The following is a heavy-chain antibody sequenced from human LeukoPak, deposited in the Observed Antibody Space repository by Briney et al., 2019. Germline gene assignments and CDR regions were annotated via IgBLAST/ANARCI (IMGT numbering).Heavy chain of an antibody. J-gene: IGHJ3*02. V-gene: IGHV3-15*01. CDR2: IKSKTDGGTT. Sequence: GGSLRLSCAASGFTFSNAWMSWVRQAPGKGLEWVGRIKSKTDGGTTDYAAPVKGRFTISRDDSKNTLYLQMNSLKTEDTAVYYCTTAFRWRGWGPYYPTPGGAFDIWGQGTMVTVSS. CDR3: TTAFRWRGWGPYYPTPGGAFDI. CDR1: GFTFSNAW. D-gene: IGHD3-10*01.